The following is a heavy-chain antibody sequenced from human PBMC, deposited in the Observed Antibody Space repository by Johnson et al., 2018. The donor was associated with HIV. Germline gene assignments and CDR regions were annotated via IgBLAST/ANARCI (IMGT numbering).Heavy chain of an antibody. CDR1: GFTVSSNY. D-gene: IGHD1-26*01. Sequence: QLVESGGGLVQPGGSLRLSCAASGFTVSSNYMSWVRQAPGKGLEWVSVIYSGGSTYYADSVKGRFTISRDNSKNTLYLHMNSLRAEDTAVYYCAKEGGRSRGSNYRDAFDIWGQGTMVTVSS. CDR3: AKEGGRSRGSNYRDAFDI. V-gene: IGHV3-66*01. CDR2: IYSGGST. J-gene: IGHJ3*02.